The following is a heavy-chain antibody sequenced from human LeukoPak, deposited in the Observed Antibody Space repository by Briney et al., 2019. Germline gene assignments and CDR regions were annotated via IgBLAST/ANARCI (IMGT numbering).Heavy chain of an antibody. D-gene: IGHD4-23*01. CDR1: GFTFGDYA. CDR2: ISSSSSTI. J-gene: IGHJ6*02. V-gene: IGHV3-48*04. CDR3: AREHYGGDGMDV. Sequence: GGSLRLSCTASGFTFGDYAMSWFRQAPGKGLERVSYISSSSSTIYYADSVKGRFTISRDNAKNSLYLQMNSLRAEDTAVYSCAREHYGGDGMDVWGQGTTVTVSS.